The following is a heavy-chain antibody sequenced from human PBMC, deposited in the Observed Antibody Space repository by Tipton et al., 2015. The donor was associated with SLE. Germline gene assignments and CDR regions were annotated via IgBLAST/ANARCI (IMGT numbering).Heavy chain of an antibody. J-gene: IGHJ4*02. Sequence: TLSLTCTVSGGSISSNSYYWGWIRQPPGKGLEWIGSIYYSGSTYYNPSLKSRVTISVDTSKNQFSLKLSSVTAADTAVYYCARETAGGNFDYWGQGTLVAVSS. CDR1: GGSISSNSYY. CDR3: ARETAGGNFDY. D-gene: IGHD3-10*01. V-gene: IGHV4-39*02. CDR2: IYYSGST.